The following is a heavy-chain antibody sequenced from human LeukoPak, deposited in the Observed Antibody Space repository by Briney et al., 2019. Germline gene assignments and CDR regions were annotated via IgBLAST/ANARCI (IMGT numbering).Heavy chain of an antibody. J-gene: IGHJ4*02. CDR1: GYTFTGYY. Sequence: GASVKVSCKASGYTFTGYYMHWVRQAPGQGLEWMGWINPNSGGTNYAQKFQGRVTMTRDTSISTAYMELRSLRSDDTAVYYCARGRYSYGSLGWDDYWGQGTLVTVSS. V-gene: IGHV1-2*02. CDR2: INPNSGGT. D-gene: IGHD5-18*01. CDR3: ARGRYSYGSLGWDDY.